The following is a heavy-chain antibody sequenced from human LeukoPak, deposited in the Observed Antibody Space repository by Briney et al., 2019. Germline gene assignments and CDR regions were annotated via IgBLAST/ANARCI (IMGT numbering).Heavy chain of an antibody. CDR3: AKDFVGVVADALDL. CDR2: ISRNGDKT. V-gene: IGHV3-23*01. J-gene: IGHJ3*01. CDR1: GSTFSTYA. Sequence: GGSLRLSCAASGSTFSTYAMSWVRQAPGMGLQWVSSISRNGDKTYYADSVKDRFTISRDNSKNTLDLQMNTLRVEDTAIYYCAKDFVGVVADALDLWGQGALVTVSS. D-gene: IGHD2-15*01.